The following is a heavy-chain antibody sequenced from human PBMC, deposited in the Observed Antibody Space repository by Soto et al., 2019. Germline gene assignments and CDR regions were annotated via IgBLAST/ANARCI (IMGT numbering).Heavy chain of an antibody. CDR1: GGSISSGGYS. CDR3: ASVPDY. Sequence: QLQLQESGSGLVKPSQTLSLTCAVSGGSISSGGYSWSWIRQPPGQGLEWIAYIYHSVSTYYNPSLESRVTISVDSSKNQFSLKLSSVTAAYPAVYYGASVPDYWGQGTLVTVSS. V-gene: IGHV4-30-2*01. J-gene: IGHJ4*02. CDR2: IYHSVST.